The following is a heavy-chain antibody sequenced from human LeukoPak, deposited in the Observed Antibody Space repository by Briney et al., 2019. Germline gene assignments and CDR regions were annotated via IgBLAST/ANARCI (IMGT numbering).Heavy chain of an antibody. CDR3: VRDGRSGWHFDY. J-gene: IGHJ4*02. CDR1: GFTLSNYW. V-gene: IGHV3-7*01. Sequence: GGSLRLSCEASGFTLSNYWMTWVRQAPGKGLEWVANIKQDGSEKYYVDSVKGRFTNSRDNVENSMFLQMNSLRAEDTAVYYCVRDGRSGWHFDYWGQGALVTVSS. D-gene: IGHD6-19*01. CDR2: IKQDGSEK.